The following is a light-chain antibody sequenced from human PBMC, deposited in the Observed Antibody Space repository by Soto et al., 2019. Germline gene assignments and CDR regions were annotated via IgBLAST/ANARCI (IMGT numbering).Light chain of an antibody. CDR2: DVS. V-gene: IGKV1-33*01. Sequence: DIQMTQSPSSLSASVGDRVTITCQASQDISKFLTWYQQKPGKAPNLLIYDVSNLEAGVPSRFSGSGSGTHFTLTISSLHPVDIATHYCLQYNYLPLTLGGGTKVDIK. J-gene: IGKJ4*01. CDR1: QDISKF. CDR3: LQYNYLPLT.